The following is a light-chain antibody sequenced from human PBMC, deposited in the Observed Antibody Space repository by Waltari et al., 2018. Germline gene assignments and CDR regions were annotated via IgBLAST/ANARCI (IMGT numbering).Light chain of an antibody. CDR1: TGPAPRGQY. CDR2: NTD. CDR3: LLSYSGARV. V-gene: IGLV7-46*01. Sequence: QAVVTQEPSLTVSPGGTVTLTCGSRTGPAPRGQYTYWVQQKPGQAPVTLIYNTDNRHSWTSARFTGSLLGGKAALTVSGAQPEDEAEYYCLLSYSGARVFGGGTKLTVL. J-gene: IGLJ3*02.